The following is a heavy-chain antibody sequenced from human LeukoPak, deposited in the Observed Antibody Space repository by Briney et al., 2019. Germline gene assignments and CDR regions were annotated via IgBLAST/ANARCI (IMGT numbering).Heavy chain of an antibody. D-gene: IGHD1-20*01. V-gene: IGHV1-46*01. J-gene: IGHJ4*02. CDR1: GYTFTGYY. CDR2: INPSGGST. CDR3: ARDTPVEAAGNWNGFDY. Sequence: GASVKVSCKASGYTFTGYYMHWVRQAPGQGLEWMGWINPSGGSTSYAQKFQGRVTMTRDMSTSTVYMELSSLRSEDTAVYYCARDTPVEAAGNWNGFDYWGQGTLVTVSS.